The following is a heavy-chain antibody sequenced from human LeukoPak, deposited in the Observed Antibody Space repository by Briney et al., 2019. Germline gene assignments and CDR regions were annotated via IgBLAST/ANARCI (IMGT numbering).Heavy chain of an antibody. J-gene: IGHJ4*02. CDR2: IYHSGST. CDR1: GDSISSGGYS. V-gene: IGHV4-30-2*01. CDR3: ARGGGYDPPLFDY. D-gene: IGHD5-12*01. Sequence: SQTLSLTCAVSGDSISSGGYSWGWIRQPPGRGLEWIVYIYHSGSTYYNPSLKSRVTISVDRSKNQFSLKLSSVTAADTAVYYCARGGGYDPPLFDYWGQGTLVTVSS.